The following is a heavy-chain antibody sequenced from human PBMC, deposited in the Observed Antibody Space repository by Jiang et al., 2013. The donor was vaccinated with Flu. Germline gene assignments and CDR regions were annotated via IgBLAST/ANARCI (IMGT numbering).Heavy chain of an antibody. CDR1: GFTFSSYG. CDR2: IRYDGSNK. CDR3: AKASIRYPYFHYFDY. Sequence: QLLESGGGVVQPGGSLRLSCAASGFTFSSYGMHWVRQAPGKGLEWVAFIRYDGSNKYYADSVKGRFTISRDNSKNTLYLQMNSLRAEDTAVYYCAKASIRYPYFHYFDYWGQGTLVTVSS. J-gene: IGHJ4*02. V-gene: IGHV3-30*02. D-gene: IGHD1-1*01.